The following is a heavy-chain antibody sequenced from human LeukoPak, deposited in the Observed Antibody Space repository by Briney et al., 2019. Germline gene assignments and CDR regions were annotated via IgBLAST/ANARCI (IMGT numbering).Heavy chain of an antibody. J-gene: IGHJ4*02. CDR3: ARSESMITFGGVIPHFDY. Sequence: TGGSLRLSCAASGFTFSSYAMSWVRQAPGKGLEWVSAISGSGGSTYYADSVKGRFTISRDNSKNTLYLQMNSLRAEDTAVYYCARSESMITFGGVIPHFDYWGQGTLVTVSS. V-gene: IGHV3-23*01. CDR1: GFTFSSYA. D-gene: IGHD3-16*02. CDR2: ISGSGGST.